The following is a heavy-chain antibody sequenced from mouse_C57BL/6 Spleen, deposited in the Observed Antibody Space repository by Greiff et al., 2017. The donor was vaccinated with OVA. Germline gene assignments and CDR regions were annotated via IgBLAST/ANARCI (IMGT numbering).Heavy chain of an antibody. Sequence: VQLQQSGPELVKPGASVKLSCKASGYAFSSSWMNWVKQRPGKGLEWIGRIYPGDGDTNYNGKFKGKATLTADKSSSTAYMQLSSLTSEDSAVYVGSLYDGYDGFADWGQGTLVTVSA. CDR3: SLYDGYDGFAD. D-gene: IGHD2-2*01. CDR2: IYPGDGDT. J-gene: IGHJ3*01. CDR1: GYAFSSSW. V-gene: IGHV1-82*01.